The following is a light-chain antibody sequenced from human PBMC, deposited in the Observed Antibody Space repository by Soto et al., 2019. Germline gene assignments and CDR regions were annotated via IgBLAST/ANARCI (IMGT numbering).Light chain of an antibody. CDR2: WAS. J-gene: IGKJ5*01. CDR3: QQYYSTLPIT. CDR1: QSVLYSSNKKNY. V-gene: IGKV4-1*01. Sequence: DIVMTQSPDSLAVSLGERATINCKSSQSVLYSSNKKNYLAWYQQKPGQPPKLLIYWASTRESGVPDRFSGSGSRTDFTITISSLQAEDVAVYYCQQYYSTLPITFGQGTRLEIK.